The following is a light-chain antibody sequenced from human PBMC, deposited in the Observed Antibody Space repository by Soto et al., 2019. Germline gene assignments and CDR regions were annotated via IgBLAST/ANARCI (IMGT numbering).Light chain of an antibody. V-gene: IGKV1-5*03. CDR3: QHYNSNPWT. Sequence: DIQMTQSPSTLSASVGDRVTISCRASQSISSWLAWYQQKPGKAPKVLIYKASSLESGVPSRFSGSGSGTELPLTISSLQPDDFATYYCQHYNSNPWTFGRGTKVEVK. CDR1: QSISSW. J-gene: IGKJ1*01. CDR2: KAS.